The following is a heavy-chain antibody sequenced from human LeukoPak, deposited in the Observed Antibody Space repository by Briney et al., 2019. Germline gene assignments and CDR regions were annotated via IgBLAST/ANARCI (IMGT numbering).Heavy chain of an antibody. J-gene: IGHJ6*03. V-gene: IGHV3-21*01. D-gene: IGHD3-3*01. CDR2: ISTSSSYI. CDR3: ARYDFGVNYYSMDV. Sequence: PGWSLRLSCAASGYTFRSYSMNWVRQAPGKGLEWVSSISTSSSYIYYADSVKGRFTVSRDNAKNSLYLQMNSLRAEDTAVYYCARYDFGVNYYSMDVWGKGTTVTVSS. CDR1: GYTFRSYS.